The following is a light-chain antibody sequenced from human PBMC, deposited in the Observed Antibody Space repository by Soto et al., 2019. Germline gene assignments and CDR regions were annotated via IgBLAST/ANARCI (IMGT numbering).Light chain of an antibody. V-gene: IGLV2-14*01. Sequence: QSALIQPASVSGSPGQSITISCTGTSSDVGGYNYVSWYQQHPGKAPKVMIYEVSNRPSGVSNRFSGSKSGNTASLTISGLQAEDEADYYCSSYTSSDTLLFGGGTKLTVL. J-gene: IGLJ2*01. CDR2: EVS. CDR3: SSYTSSDTLL. CDR1: SSDVGGYNY.